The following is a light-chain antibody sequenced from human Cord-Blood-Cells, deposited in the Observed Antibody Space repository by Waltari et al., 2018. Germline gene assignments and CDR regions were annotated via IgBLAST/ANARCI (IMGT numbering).Light chain of an antibody. V-gene: IGLV2-14*01. CDR3: SSYTSSSTLVV. CDR1: SRDVGGYNY. CDR2: DVS. Sequence: QSALAQPASVSGSPGQSLTIHCTGTSRDVGGYNYVSWYQQHPGKATKLMIYDVSNRTAGVATRCSGYKSCNTASLTISGLQAEDEADYYCSSYTSSSTLVVFGGGTKLTVL. J-gene: IGLJ2*01.